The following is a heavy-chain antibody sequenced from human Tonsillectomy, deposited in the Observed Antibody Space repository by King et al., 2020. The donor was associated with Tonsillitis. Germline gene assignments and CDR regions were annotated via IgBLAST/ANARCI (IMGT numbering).Heavy chain of an antibody. CDR1: GFTFSGSN. J-gene: IGHJ3*02. V-gene: IGHV3-73*01. D-gene: IGHD6-19*01. CDR3: TRLDSYPAVAAFDI. Sequence: VQLVESGGGLVQPGGSLKLSCAASGFTFSGSNIHWVRQASGKGLEWVGRILSKGNSYATAYAASVKGRFTISRDDSKNMAYLQMNSLKTEDTAVYYCTRLDSYPAVAAFDIWGPVTMVTVSS. CDR2: ILSKGNSYAT.